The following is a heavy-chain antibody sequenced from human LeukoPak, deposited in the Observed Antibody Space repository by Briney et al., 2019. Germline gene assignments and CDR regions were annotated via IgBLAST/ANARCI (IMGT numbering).Heavy chain of an antibody. V-gene: IGHV3-7*03. CDR3: AKDRGRYSYGSVDY. CDR2: IKEDGTET. CDR1: GFMFSSNW. D-gene: IGHD5-12*01. J-gene: IGHJ4*02. Sequence: GGSLRLSCAASGFMFSSNWMSWVRLAPGKGLEWVANIKEDGTETYYVDSVKGRFTISRDNAKNSLYLQMNSLRVEDTAVYYCAKDRGRYSYGSVDYWGQGTLVTVSS.